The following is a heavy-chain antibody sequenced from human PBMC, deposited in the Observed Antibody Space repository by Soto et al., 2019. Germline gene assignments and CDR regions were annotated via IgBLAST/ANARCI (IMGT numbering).Heavy chain of an antibody. CDR2: INSDGSST. CDR3: ARDPGDIVVVVAATNCFDP. V-gene: IGHV3-74*01. D-gene: IGHD2-15*01. Sequence: EVQLVDSGGGLVQPGVSLSLSCAGSGFTFSSYWMHWVRQAPGKGLVWVSRINSDGSSTSYADSVKGRFTISRHNDKNTLYLQMNSLRAEDTAVYYCARDPGDIVVVVAATNCFDPWGQGTLVTVSS. J-gene: IGHJ5*02. CDR1: GFTFSSYW.